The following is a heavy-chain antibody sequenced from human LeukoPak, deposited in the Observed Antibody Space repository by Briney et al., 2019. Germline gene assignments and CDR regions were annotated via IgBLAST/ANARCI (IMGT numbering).Heavy chain of an antibody. CDR3: AKATPQRFLEWLWFDY. D-gene: IGHD3-3*01. V-gene: IGHV3-23*01. CDR1: GFTFSHYG. CDR2: ISGSGGST. J-gene: IGHJ4*02. Sequence: PGGSLRLSCAASGFTFSHYGMNWVRQAPGKGLEWVSAISGSGGSTYYADSVKGRFTISRDNSKNTLYLQMNSLRAEDTAVYYCAKATPQRFLEWLWFDYWGQGTLVTVSS.